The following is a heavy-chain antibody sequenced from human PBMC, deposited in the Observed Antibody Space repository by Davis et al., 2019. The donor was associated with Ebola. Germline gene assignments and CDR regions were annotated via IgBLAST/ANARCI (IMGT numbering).Heavy chain of an antibody. D-gene: IGHD1-1*01. CDR1: GGTFSSYA. J-gene: IGHJ4*02. Sequence: ASVKVSCKASGGTFSSYAISWVRQAPGQGLEWMGIINPSGGSTSYAQKFQGRVTMTRDTSTSTVYMELSSLRSEDTAVYYCARDLKRWTAPWSGEFDYWGQGTLVTVSS. CDR3: ARDLKRWTAPWSGEFDY. V-gene: IGHV1-46*01. CDR2: INPSGGST.